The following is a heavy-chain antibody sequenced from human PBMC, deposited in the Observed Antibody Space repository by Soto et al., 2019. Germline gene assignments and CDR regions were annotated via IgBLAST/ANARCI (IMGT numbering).Heavy chain of an antibody. J-gene: IGHJ4*02. D-gene: IGHD3-22*01. V-gene: IGHV3-7*03. CDR1: GFTFSSYW. CDR3: GRAPDGSGSYYYFDG. Sequence: GGSLRLSCAASGFTFSSYWMSWVRQAPGKGLQWVANINRDGNEKYYVDSLKGRFTISRDNAENSLYLQMNTLRAEDTAVYYCGRAPDGSGSYYYFDGWGQGTLVTVSS. CDR2: INRDGNEK.